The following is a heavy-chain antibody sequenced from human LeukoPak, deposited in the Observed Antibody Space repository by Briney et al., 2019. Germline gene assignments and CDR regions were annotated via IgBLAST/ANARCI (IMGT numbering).Heavy chain of an antibody. D-gene: IGHD5-24*01. CDR1: GFTFSSYS. CDR2: ISGDSRYI. V-gene: IGHV3-21*01. Sequence: PGGSLRLSCAASGFTFSSYSMNWVRQAPGKGLEWVSAISGDSRYIYYADSVRGRFTISRDNAENSLYLQMNSLRAEDTAVYYCAREDGYTLDYWGQGTLVTVSS. J-gene: IGHJ4*02. CDR3: AREDGYTLDY.